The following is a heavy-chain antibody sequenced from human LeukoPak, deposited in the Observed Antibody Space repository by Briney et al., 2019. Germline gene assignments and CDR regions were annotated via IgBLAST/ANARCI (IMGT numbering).Heavy chain of an antibody. CDR1: GYTFTSYY. CDR2: INPSGGST. J-gene: IGHJ4*02. Sequence: ASVKVSCKASGYTFTSYYMHWVRQAPGQGLEWMGIINPSGGSTSYAQKFQGRVTMTRDTSTSTVYMELSSLRSEDTAVYYCARVASAYCGGDCYNLDYWGQGTLVTVST. CDR3: ARVASAYCGGDCYNLDY. V-gene: IGHV1-46*01. D-gene: IGHD2-21*02.